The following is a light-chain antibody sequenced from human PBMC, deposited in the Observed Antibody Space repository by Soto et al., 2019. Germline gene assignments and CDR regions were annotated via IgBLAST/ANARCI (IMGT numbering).Light chain of an antibody. J-gene: IGLJ1*01. V-gene: IGLV3-21*02. CDR3: QVWHSDDHDYV. CDR2: DDS. CDR1: KIGFKS. Sequence: SYELTQSPSLSVAPGQTATLICGGKKIGFKSVNWYQQEPGQAPVLVVYDDSARPSGVPARFSGSSSGNTATLTISRVEAGDEADYYCQVWHSDDHDYVFGSGTKVTVL.